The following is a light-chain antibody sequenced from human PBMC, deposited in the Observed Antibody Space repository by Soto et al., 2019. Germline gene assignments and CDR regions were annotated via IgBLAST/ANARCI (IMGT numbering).Light chain of an antibody. CDR2: EVS. J-gene: IGLJ2*01. V-gene: IGLV2-14*01. CDR3: SSYTPSDTLV. Sequence: QSALTQPASVSGSPGQSITISCTGTSADIGNYNYVSWYQHHPGKAPKLMIYEVSDRPSGVADRFSGSKSGNTASLTISGLQAEDEADYYCSSYTPSDTLVFGGGTQLTVL. CDR1: SADIGNYNY.